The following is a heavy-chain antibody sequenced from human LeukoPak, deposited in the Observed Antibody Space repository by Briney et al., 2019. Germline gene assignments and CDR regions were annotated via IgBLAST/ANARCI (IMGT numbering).Heavy chain of an antibody. CDR3: ARPQPDYDILTGYYFGKTGDAFDI. CDR2: IYTSGST. J-gene: IGHJ3*02. CDR1: GGSISSGSYY. Sequence: SETLSLTCTVSGGSISSGSYYWSWIRQPAGKGLEWIGRIYTSGSTYYNPSLKSRVTISVDTSKNQFSLKLSSVTAADTAVYYCARPQPDYDILTGYYFGKTGDAFDIWGQGTMVTVSS. V-gene: IGHV4-61*02. D-gene: IGHD3-9*01.